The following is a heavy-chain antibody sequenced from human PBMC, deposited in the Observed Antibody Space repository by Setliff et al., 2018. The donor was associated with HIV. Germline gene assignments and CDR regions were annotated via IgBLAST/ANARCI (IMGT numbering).Heavy chain of an antibody. J-gene: IGHJ4*02. Sequence: SETLSLTCTVSGGSISSSSYYWGWIRQPPGKGLEWIGSIHYSGNTYYSPSLKSRVTISEDTSKNQFSLQLSSVTAADTAVYYCARVGSTVVTPPVDYWGQGTLVTVSS. D-gene: IGHD4-17*01. CDR3: ARVGSTVVTPPVDY. CDR2: IHYSGNT. CDR1: GGSISSSSYY. V-gene: IGHV4-39*07.